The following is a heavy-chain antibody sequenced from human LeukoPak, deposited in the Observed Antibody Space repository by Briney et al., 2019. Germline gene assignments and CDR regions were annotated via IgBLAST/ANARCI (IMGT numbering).Heavy chain of an antibody. CDR2: ISGSGGST. CDR3: AKDLYSSGWYGSGY. Sequence: GGSLRLSCAASGFTFSSYAMSWVRQAPGKGLEWVSAISGSGGSTYYADSVKGRFTIPRGNSKNTLYLQMNRLRAEDTAVYYCAKDLYSSGWYGSGYWGQGTLVTVSS. V-gene: IGHV3-23*01. J-gene: IGHJ4*02. CDR1: GFTFSSYA. D-gene: IGHD6-19*01.